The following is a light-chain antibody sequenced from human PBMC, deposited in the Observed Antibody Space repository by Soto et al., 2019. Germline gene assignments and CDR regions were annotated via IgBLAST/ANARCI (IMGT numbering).Light chain of an antibody. CDR3: QQYVSSPPWT. CDR1: QSVSSSY. V-gene: IGKV3-20*01. Sequence: EIVLTQSPGTLSLSPGERATLSCRASQSVSSSYLAWYQQKPGQAPRLLIYGASSRATGIPDRISGSGSGTDFTLTISRLEAEDFAVYYCQQYVSSPPWTFGQGTKVEIK. CDR2: GAS. J-gene: IGKJ1*01.